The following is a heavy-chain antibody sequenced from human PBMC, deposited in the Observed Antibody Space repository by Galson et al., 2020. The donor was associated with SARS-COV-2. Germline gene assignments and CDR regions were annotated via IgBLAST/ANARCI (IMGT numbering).Heavy chain of an antibody. CDR3: ARDEGIRGYNYGRLYYGMDV. J-gene: IGHJ6*02. D-gene: IGHD5-18*01. V-gene: IGHV3-21*01. CDR1: GFPFRTYS. Sequence: NSGGSLRLSCAASGFPFRTYSMNWVRLAPGKGLEWVSSIRTSSSYTYYVASVKGRFSISRDNPRTSLYLQMNSLRAEDTAVYYCARDEGIRGYNYGRLYYGMDVWGQGTTVTVSS. CDR2: IRTSSSYT.